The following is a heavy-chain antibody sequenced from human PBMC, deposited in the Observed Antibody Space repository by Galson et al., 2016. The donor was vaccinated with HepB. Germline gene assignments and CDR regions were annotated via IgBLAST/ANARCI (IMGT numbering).Heavy chain of an antibody. CDR2: IIPIFRTA. CDR1: GGTFSNNA. Sequence: SVKVSCKASGGTFSNNAISWVRQAPGQGLEWMGGIIPIFRTARYAQKFQGRVTITADESTRTGYMELSSLRSEDTAVYYCARGEDEHISWYNYYYAMDVWGQATTVTVSS. V-gene: IGHV1-69*13. CDR3: ARGEDEHISWYNYYYAMDV. J-gene: IGHJ6*02. D-gene: IGHD1-14*01.